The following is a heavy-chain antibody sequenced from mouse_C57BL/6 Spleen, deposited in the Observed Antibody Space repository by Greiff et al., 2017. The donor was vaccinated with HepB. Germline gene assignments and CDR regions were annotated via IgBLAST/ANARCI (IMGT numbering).Heavy chain of an antibody. V-gene: IGHV14-4*01. CDR2: IDPENGDT. J-gene: IGHJ4*01. CDR3: TTAATLNAMDY. CDR1: GFNIKDDY. D-gene: IGHD1-1*01. Sequence: EVQLQESGAELVRPGASVKLSCTASGFNIKDDYMHWVKQRPEQGLEWIGWIDPENGDTEYASKFQGKATITADTSSNTAYLQLSSLTSEDTAVYYCTTAATLNAMDYWGQGTSVTVSS.